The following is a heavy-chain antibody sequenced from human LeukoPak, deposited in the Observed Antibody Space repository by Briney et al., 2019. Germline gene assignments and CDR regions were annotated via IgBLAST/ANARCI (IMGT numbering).Heavy chain of an antibody. CDR1: GYSFNDRY. V-gene: IGHV1-2*02. Sequence: ASVKVSCKASGYSFNDRYLHWVRQAPGQGLEWMGSINPNSGGTTYAQKFQGRVTMTTDTSMSTAYMELSRLTSDDTAVYSCATAGGRSWFDPWGQGTLVTVSS. J-gene: IGHJ5*02. CDR2: INPNSGGT. CDR3: ATAGGRSWFDP.